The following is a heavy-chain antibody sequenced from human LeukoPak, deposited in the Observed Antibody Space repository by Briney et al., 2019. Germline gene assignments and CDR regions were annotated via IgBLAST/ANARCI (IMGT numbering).Heavy chain of an antibody. CDR1: GYTFTGYY. CDR2: ITPNSGDT. Sequence: ASVKVSCKASGYTFTGYYIHWVRQAPGQGFEWMGWITPNSGDTDYAQTFQDRVTMTSDTSISTAYMELSGLRSDDTAVYYCAIKYSGYDLEDDYWGQGTLVTVSS. J-gene: IGHJ4*02. CDR3: AIKYSGYDLEDDY. V-gene: IGHV1-2*02. D-gene: IGHD5-12*01.